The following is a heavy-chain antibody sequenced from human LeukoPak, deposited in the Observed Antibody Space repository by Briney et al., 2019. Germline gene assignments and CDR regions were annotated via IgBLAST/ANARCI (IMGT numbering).Heavy chain of an antibody. D-gene: IGHD3-10*01. CDR2: IYHSGST. CDR1: GGSISSNNW. J-gene: IGHJ3*01. Sequence: SGTLSLTCAVSGGSISSNNWWSWVRQPPGKGPEWIGEIYHSGSTDYNPSLESRVTISVDKSKNQFSLKLSSVTAADTAVYYCARGFYGSGSYSSPGFHAFDVWGQGTMVTVSS. V-gene: IGHV4-4*02. CDR3: ARGFYGSGSYSSPGFHAFDV.